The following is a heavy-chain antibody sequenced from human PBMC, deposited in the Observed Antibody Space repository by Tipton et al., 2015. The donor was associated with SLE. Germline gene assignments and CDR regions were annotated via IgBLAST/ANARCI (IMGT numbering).Heavy chain of an antibody. CDR2: ISWNSANI. V-gene: IGHV3-9*01. Sequence: SLRLSCVASGFTFDDYAMHWVRQAPGKGLEWISGISWNSANIGYADSVRGRFTISRDSARNSLFLHMINLRADDTALYYCAKDAHGDYSHFDHWGQGTLVTVSS. CDR3: AKDAHGDYSHFDH. CDR1: GFTFDDYA. D-gene: IGHD4-17*01. J-gene: IGHJ4*02.